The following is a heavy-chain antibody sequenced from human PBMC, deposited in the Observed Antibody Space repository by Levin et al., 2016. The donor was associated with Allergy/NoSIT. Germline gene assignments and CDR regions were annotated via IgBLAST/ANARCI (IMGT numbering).Heavy chain of an antibody. CDR2: IRSKAFGGTT. J-gene: IGHJ6*02. Sequence: WIRQPPGKGLEWVGLIRSKAFGGTTEYAASVKDRFTISRDDSRSIAYLQMNSLKTEDTAVYYCTRTQTWGYYYYGMDVWGQGTTVTVSS. V-gene: IGHV3-49*02. D-gene: IGHD1-26*01. CDR3: TRTQTWGYYYYGMDV.